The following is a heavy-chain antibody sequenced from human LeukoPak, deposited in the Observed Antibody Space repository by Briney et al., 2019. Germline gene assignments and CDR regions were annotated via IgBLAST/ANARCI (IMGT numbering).Heavy chain of an antibody. V-gene: IGHV1-46*01. CDR3: ARVEAGIGTVDY. J-gene: IGHJ4*02. D-gene: IGHD6-13*01. CDR2: INPSGGST. Sequence: ASVKVSCKASGYTFASYYMHWVRQAPGQGLEWMGIINPSGGSTSYAQKFQGRVTMTRDTSTSTVYMELSSLRSEDTAVYYCARVEAGIGTVDYWGQGTLVTVSS. CDR1: GYTFASYY.